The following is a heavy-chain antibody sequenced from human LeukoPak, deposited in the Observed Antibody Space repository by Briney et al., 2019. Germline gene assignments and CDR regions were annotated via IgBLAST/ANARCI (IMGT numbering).Heavy chain of an antibody. CDR3: ARVAPGVLDY. CDR1: GGSIRGSF. CDR2: LSHGGGT. J-gene: IGHJ4*02. Sequence: SETLSLTCGVYGGSIRGSFWGWVRQSPGKGLEWIAELSHGGGTNYNPSLKSRVTISVDTSKNQFSLNLSSVTAADTAVYYCARVAPGVLDYWGQGTPVTVSS. D-gene: IGHD7-27*01. V-gene: IGHV4-34*01.